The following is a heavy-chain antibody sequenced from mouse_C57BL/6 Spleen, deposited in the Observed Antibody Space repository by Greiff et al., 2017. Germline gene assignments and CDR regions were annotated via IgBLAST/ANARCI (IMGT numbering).Heavy chain of an antibody. CDR2: IYPGDGDT. V-gene: IGHV1-82*01. CDR3: ARETTMITRVFDY. CDR1: GYAFSSSW. J-gene: IGHJ2*01. D-gene: IGHD2-4*01. Sequence: VKLMESGPELVKPGASVKISCKASGYAFSSSWMNWVKQRPGKGLEWIGRIYPGDGDTNYNGKFKGKATLTADKSSSTAYMQLSSLTSEDSAVYFCARETTMITRVFDYWGQGTTLTVSS.